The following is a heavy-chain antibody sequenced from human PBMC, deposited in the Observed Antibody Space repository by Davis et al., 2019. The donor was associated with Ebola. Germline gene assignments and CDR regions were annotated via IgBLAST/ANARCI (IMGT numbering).Heavy chain of an antibody. CDR2: ISYDGRDK. D-gene: IGHD1-26*01. CDR3: AKDTSNIWFDI. CDR1: GFTFSSFG. V-gene: IGHV3-30*18. Sequence: PGGSLRLSCAASGFTFSSFGMHWVRQAPGKGLEWVAVISYDGRDKDYADSVKGRFSISRDNSKNTLSLQMNGLRVEDTAIYYCAKDTSNIWFDIWGQGTNVTVSS. J-gene: IGHJ3*02.